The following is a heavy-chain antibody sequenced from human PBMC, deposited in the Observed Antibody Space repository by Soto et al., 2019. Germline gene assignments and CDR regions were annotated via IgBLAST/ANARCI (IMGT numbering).Heavy chain of an antibody. CDR1: GFTFSSYG. Sequence: QVQLVESGGGVVQPGRSLRLSCAASGFTFSSYGMHWVRQAPGKGLEWVAVISYDGSNKYYADSVKGRFTISRDNSKNTLYLQMNSLRAEDTAVYYCAKLYCSSTSCDAFDIWGQGTMVTVSS. J-gene: IGHJ3*02. V-gene: IGHV3-30*18. CDR3: AKLYCSSTSCDAFDI. D-gene: IGHD2-2*01. CDR2: ISYDGSNK.